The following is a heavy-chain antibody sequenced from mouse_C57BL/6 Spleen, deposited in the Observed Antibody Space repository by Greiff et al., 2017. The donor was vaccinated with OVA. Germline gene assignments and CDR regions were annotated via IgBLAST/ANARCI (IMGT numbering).Heavy chain of an antibody. D-gene: IGHD2-3*01. CDR2: IRNKANGYTT. Sequence: EVKLMESGGGLVQPGGSLSLSCAASGFTFTDYYMSWVRQPPGKALEWLGFIRNKANGYTTEYSASVKGRFTISRYNSQSILYLQMNALRAEDSATYYCARSLYDGYSVNYWGQGTSVTVSS. CDR3: ARSLYDGYSVNY. V-gene: IGHV7-3*01. J-gene: IGHJ4*01. CDR1: GFTFTDYY.